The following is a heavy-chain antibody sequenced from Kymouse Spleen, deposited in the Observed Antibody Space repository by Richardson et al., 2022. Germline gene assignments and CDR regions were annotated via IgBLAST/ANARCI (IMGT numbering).Heavy chain of an antibody. CDR1: GFTFSSYA. J-gene: IGHJ4*02. D-gene: IGHD3-10*01. CDR2: ISGSGGST. CDR3: AKDGEPSYGSGSSYFDY. Sequence: EVQLVESGGGLVQPGGSLRLSCAASGFTFSSYAMSWVRQAPGKGLEWVSAISGSGGSTYYADSVKGRFTISRDNSKNTLYLQMNSLRAEDTAVYYCAKDGEPSYGSGSSYFDYWGQGTLVTVSS. V-gene: IGHV3-23*04.